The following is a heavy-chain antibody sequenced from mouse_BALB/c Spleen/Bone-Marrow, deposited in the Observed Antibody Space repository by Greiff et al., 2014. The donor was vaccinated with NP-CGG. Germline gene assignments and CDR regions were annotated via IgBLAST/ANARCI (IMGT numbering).Heavy chain of an antibody. CDR2: INPYNGGT. D-gene: IGHD2-4*01. J-gene: IGHJ3*01. CDR3: AREGDYDYAWFAY. V-gene: IGHV1-18*01. Sequence: EVQLQQSGPEVVKPRASMKMSCKASGYSFTGYTMNWVKQSHGKNLEWIGLINPYNGGTHYNQKFKGKATLTVDKSSSTAYMELLSLTSEDSAVYYCAREGDYDYAWFAYWGQGTLITVSA. CDR1: GYSFTGYT.